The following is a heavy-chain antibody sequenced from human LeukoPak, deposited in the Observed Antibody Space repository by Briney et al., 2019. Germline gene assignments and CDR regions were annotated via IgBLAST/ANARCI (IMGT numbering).Heavy chain of an antibody. CDR2: ISSRSRTI. D-gene: IGHD2-2*01. J-gene: IGHJ4*02. CDR1: GFTFDSYS. CDR3: ATPGPGYCSSSSCYHRS. V-gene: IGHV3-48*01. Sequence: PGGSLRLSCAASGFTFDSYSMKWVRQAPGKGLEWVSYISSRSRTIYYADSVKGRFTISRDNSKNTLYLQMNSLRAEDTAIYYCATPGPGYCSSSSCYHRSWGQGTLVTVSS.